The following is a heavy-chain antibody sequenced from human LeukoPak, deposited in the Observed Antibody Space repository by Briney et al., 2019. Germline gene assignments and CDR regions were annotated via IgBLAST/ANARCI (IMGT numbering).Heavy chain of an antibody. CDR2: VKTSAGDT. J-gene: IGHJ4*02. CDR3: AKGQMATILGFDS. Sequence: GGSLRLSCAASRFMFSNYAMSWVRQAPGRGLEWVSAVKTSAGDTYYADSVRGRFTISRDNSKSTVYLQMNSLRAEDSALYYCAKGQMATILGFDSWGQGALVTVSS. CDR1: RFMFSNYA. D-gene: IGHD5-24*01. V-gene: IGHV3-23*01.